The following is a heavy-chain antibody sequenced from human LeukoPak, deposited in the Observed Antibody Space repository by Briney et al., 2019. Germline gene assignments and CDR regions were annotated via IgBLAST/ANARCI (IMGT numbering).Heavy chain of an antibody. D-gene: IGHD6-13*01. CDR3: AKGGITAPPGTRYFDY. Sequence: GGSLRLSCAASGFTFTSYATSWVRQAPGKGLEWVSTISSSGGFTYYADSMKGRFTISRDNSRNTLYLQMNSLRAEDTAVYYCAKGGITAPPGTRYFDYWGQGILVTVSS. CDR1: GFTFTSYA. V-gene: IGHV3-23*01. CDR2: ISSSGGFT. J-gene: IGHJ4*02.